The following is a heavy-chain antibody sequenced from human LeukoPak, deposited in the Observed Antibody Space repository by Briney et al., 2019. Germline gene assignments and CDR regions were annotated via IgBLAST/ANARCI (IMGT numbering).Heavy chain of an antibody. D-gene: IGHD5-12*01. CDR1: GFTFSIYW. V-gene: IGHV3-7*04. Sequence: PGGSLRLSCAAPGFTFSIYWMSWVRQAPGKGLEWVANIKQDGSEKYYVDSVKGRFTISRDNAKNSLYLQMNSLRAEDTAVYYCARGSGYGRRGGLAFDIWGQGTMVTVSS. J-gene: IGHJ3*02. CDR3: ARGSGYGRRGGLAFDI. CDR2: IKQDGSEK.